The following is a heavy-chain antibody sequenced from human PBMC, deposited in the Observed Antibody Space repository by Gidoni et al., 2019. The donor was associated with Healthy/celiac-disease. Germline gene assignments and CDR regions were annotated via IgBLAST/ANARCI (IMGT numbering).Heavy chain of an antibody. CDR1: GYSISSGYY. V-gene: IGHV4-38-2*02. J-gene: IGHJ3*02. CDR3: ARDGDAFDI. Sequence: QVQLQESGPGLVKPSETLFLTCPVSGYSISSGYYWGWIRQPPGKGLEWIGIIYHSGGTNYNPSLKSRVTISVDTSKTQFSLKLSSVTAADTAVYYCARDGDAFDIWGQGTMVTVSS. CDR2: IYHSGGT.